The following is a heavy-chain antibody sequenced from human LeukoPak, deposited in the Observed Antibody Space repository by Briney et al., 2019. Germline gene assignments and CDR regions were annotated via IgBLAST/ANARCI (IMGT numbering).Heavy chain of an antibody. CDR2: INQDGSEN. Sequence: GGSLRLSCAASGFTFSSYWMSWVRQSPGKGLEWVANINQDGSENHYVDSVKGRFTISRDDAKNSVFVQMNGLRVEDTAVYYCVRAGGSSWSDFWGQGTLVTVSS. V-gene: IGHV3-7*01. D-gene: IGHD6-13*01. CDR1: GFTFSSYW. J-gene: IGHJ4*02. CDR3: VRAGGSSWSDF.